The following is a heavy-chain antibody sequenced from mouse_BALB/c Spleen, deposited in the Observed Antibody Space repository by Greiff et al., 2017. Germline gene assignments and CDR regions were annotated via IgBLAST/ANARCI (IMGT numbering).Heavy chain of an antibody. D-gene: IGHD4-1*01. CDR3: AKNGKNYFFMDY. CDR2: IWRGGST. J-gene: IGHJ4*01. V-gene: IGHV2-5-1*01. CDR1: GFSLTSYG. Sequence: VQGVESGPSLVQPSQSLSITCTVSGFSLTSYGVHWVRQSPGKGLEWLGVIWRGGSTDYNAAFMSRLSITKDNSKSQVFFKMNSLQADDTAIYYCAKNGKNYFFMDYWGQGTSVTVSS.